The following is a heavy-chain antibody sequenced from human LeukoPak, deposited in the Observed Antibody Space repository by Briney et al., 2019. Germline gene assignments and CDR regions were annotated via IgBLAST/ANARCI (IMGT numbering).Heavy chain of an antibody. D-gene: IGHD6-13*01. CDR2: ISAYNGNT. J-gene: IGHJ5*02. V-gene: IGHV1-18*01. CDR1: GYTFTSYG. Sequence: ASVKVSCKASGYTFTSYGTSWVRQAPGQGLEWMGWISAYNGNTNYAQKLQGRVTMTTDTSTSTAYMELRSLRSDDTAVYYCARSPGIAAAGTTWFDPWGQGTLVTVSS. CDR3: ARSPGIAAAGTTWFDP.